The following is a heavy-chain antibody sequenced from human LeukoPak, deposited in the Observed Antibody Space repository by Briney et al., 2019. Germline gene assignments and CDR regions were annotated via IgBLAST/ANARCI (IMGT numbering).Heavy chain of an antibody. CDR2: ISGSGGST. V-gene: IGHV3-23*01. CDR3: AKDLVKRIAAAGTYAFDI. D-gene: IGHD6-13*01. J-gene: IGHJ3*02. CDR1: GFTFSSYA. Sequence: PGGSLRLSCAASGFTFSSYAMSWVRQAPGKGLEWVSAISGSGGSTYYADSVKGRFTISRDNSKNTLYLQMNSLRAEDTAVYYCAKDLVKRIAAAGTYAFDIWGQGTMVTVSS.